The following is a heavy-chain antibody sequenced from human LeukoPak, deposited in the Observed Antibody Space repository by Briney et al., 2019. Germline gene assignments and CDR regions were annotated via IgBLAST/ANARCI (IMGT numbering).Heavy chain of an antibody. CDR2: IRSKAYGGTT. Sequence: GSLRLSCTAPGFTFGDYAMSWFRQAPGKGLEWVGFIRSKAYGGTTEYAASVKGRFTISRDDSKTIAYLQMNSLKTEDTAVYYCTRAYCGGDCYPFPRDAFDIWGQGTMVTVSS. J-gene: IGHJ3*02. CDR3: TRAYCGGDCYPFPRDAFDI. V-gene: IGHV3-49*03. CDR1: GFTFGDYA. D-gene: IGHD2-21*02.